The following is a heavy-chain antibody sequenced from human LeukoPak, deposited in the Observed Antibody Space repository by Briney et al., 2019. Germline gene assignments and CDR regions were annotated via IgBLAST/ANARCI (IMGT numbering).Heavy chain of an antibody. CDR2: ISSSSSYI. Sequence: GGSLRLSCAASGFTFSSYSMNWVRQAPGKGLEWVSSISSSSSYIYYADSVKGRFTISRDNAKNSLYLQMNSLRAEDTAVYYCAKDGITMVRGVPYYYYGMDVWGQGTTVTVSS. CDR1: GFTFSSYS. J-gene: IGHJ6*02. V-gene: IGHV3-21*04. D-gene: IGHD3-10*01. CDR3: AKDGITMVRGVPYYYYGMDV.